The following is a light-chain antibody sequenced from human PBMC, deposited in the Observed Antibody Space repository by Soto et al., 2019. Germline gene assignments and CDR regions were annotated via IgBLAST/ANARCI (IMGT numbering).Light chain of an antibody. CDR3: QQYNNWPPWT. Sequence: EIVMTQSPGTLSVSPGERATLSCRASQSISRNLAWYQQKPGRAPRLLIYGVSTRATGIPARFSGSGSETEFTLTISSLQSEDFAVYYCQQYNNWPPWTFGQGTKVDIK. J-gene: IGKJ1*01. V-gene: IGKV3-15*01. CDR1: QSISRN. CDR2: GVS.